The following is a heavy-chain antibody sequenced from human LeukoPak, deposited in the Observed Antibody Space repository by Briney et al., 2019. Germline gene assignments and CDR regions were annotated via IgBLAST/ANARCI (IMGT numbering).Heavy chain of an antibody. CDR2: IYYSGST. CDR3: AREDDFWSGYSH. D-gene: IGHD3-3*01. Sequence: SETLSLTCTVSGGSISSYYWSWIRQPPGKGLEWIGYIYYSGSTNYNPSLKSRVTISVDTSRNQFSLKLSSVTAADTAVYYCAREDDFWSGYSHWGQGTLVTVSS. CDR1: GGSISSYY. V-gene: IGHV4-59*01. J-gene: IGHJ4*02.